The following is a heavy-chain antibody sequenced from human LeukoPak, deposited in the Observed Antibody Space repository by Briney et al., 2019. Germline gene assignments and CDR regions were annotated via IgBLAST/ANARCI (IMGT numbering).Heavy chain of an antibody. D-gene: IGHD1-1*01. CDR1: GFTFSSYA. Sequence: GGSLRLSCAASGFTFSSYAMSWVRQAPGKGLEWVSAISGSGGSTYYADSVKGRFTISRDNSKDTLYLQMNSLRAEDTAVYYCATSPNEYSPLNYWGQGTLVTVSS. J-gene: IGHJ4*02. V-gene: IGHV3-23*01. CDR3: ATSPNEYSPLNY. CDR2: ISGSGGST.